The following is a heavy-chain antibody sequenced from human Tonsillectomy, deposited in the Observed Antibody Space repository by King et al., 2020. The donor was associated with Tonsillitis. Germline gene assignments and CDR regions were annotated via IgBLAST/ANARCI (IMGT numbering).Heavy chain of an antibody. D-gene: IGHD6-19*01. CDR3: ATVYAQWIVHDAFDF. CDR2: FDPEDDER. J-gene: IGHJ3*01. Sequence: VQLVQSGAEVKKPGASVKVSCKVSGYTLTELSMHWVRQAPGKGLEWMGGFDPEDDERIYAQKFQGRVTMTEDTSLDTAYMELSSLRFEDTAVYYCATVYAQWIVHDAFDFWGQGTMVTVSS. CDR1: GYTLTELS. V-gene: IGHV1-24*01.